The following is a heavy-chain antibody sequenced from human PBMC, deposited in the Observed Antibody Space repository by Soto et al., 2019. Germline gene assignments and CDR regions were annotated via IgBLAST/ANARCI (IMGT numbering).Heavy chain of an antibody. CDR3: ARDVTNGYYYYGMDV. CDR2: IYYSGST. J-gene: IGHJ6*02. Sequence: SETLSLTCTVSGGSISSGGYYRSWIRQHPGKGLEWIGYIYYSGSTYYNPSLKSRVTISVDTSKNQFSLKLSSATAADTAVYYCARDVTNGYYYYGMDVWGQGTTVTVSS. V-gene: IGHV4-31*03. CDR1: GGSISSGGYY. D-gene: IGHD2-8*01.